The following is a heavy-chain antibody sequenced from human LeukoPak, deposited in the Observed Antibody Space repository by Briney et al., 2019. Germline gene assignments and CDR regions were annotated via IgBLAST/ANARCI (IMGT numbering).Heavy chain of an antibody. J-gene: IGHJ5*02. D-gene: IGHD2-2*01. V-gene: IGHV3-48*02. CDR1: GFAVGTYC. CDR2: IIRSGYMT. Sequence: ARSLRLSSAASGFAVGTYCMNWVRQPPGKGLQWVSYIIRSGYMTYYAESVRGRFTISRDNAKKSLYLQMTSLRDEDTAVYYCARGCWGSTTCHNWFAPWGQGTLVTVSS. CDR3: ARGCWGSTTCHNWFAP.